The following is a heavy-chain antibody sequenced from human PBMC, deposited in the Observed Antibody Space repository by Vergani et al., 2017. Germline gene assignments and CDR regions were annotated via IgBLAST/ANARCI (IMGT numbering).Heavy chain of an antibody. V-gene: IGHV3-30*04. D-gene: IGHD6-6*01. Sequence: QVQLVESGGGLVKPGGSLRLSCAASGFTFSSYAMHWVRQAPGKGLEWVAVISYDGSNKYYADSVKGRFTISRDNSKNTLYLQMNSLRAEDTAVYYCARDSEYSSSSIDYWGQGTLVTVSS. CDR3: ARDSEYSSSSIDY. J-gene: IGHJ4*02. CDR2: ISYDGSNK. CDR1: GFTFSSYA.